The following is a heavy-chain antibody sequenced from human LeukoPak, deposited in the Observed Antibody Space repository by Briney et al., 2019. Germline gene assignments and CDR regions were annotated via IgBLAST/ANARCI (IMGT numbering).Heavy chain of an antibody. Sequence: GASVKVSCKASGYTFTSYGISWVRQGPGQGLEWMGWISAYNGNTNYAQKLQGRVTMTTDTSTSTAYMELRSLRSDDTAVYYCARATPYYYDSSGYYWFDPWGQGTLVTVSS. J-gene: IGHJ5*02. D-gene: IGHD3-22*01. CDR3: ARATPYYYDSSGYYWFDP. V-gene: IGHV1-18*01. CDR2: ISAYNGNT. CDR1: GYTFTSYG.